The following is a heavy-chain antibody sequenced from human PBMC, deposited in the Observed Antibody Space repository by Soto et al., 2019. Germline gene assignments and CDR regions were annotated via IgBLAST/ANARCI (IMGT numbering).Heavy chain of an antibody. V-gene: IGHV3-9*01. CDR3: AKEIEVVVAATFAFDI. CDR2: ISWNSGSI. D-gene: IGHD2-15*01. J-gene: IGHJ3*02. Sequence: GGSLRLSCAASGFTFDDYAMHWVRQAPGKGLEWVSGISWNSGSIGYADSVKGRFTISRDNAKNSLYLQMNSLRAEDTALYYCAKEIEVVVAATFAFDIWGQGTMVTVSS. CDR1: GFTFDDYA.